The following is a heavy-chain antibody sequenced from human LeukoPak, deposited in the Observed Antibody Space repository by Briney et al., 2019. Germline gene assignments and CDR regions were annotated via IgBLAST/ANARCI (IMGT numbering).Heavy chain of an antibody. CDR3: ARFAYCGGHCWYYFDY. J-gene: IGHJ4*02. CDR1: GGSVNSGSYY. D-gene: IGHD2-21*02. CDR2: IYYSGST. Sequence: SETLSLTCTVSGGSVNSGSYYWNWIRQPPGKGLEWIGCIYYSGSTNYNPSLKSRVTISVDTSKNQFSLKLSSVTAADTAVYYCARFAYCGGHCWYYFDYWGQGSLVTVSS. V-gene: IGHV4-61*01.